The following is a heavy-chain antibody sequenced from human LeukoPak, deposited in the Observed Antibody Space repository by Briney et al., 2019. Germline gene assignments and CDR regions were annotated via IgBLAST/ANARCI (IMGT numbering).Heavy chain of an antibody. CDR3: ARDGEYCSGGSCYLYYFDY. J-gene: IGHJ4*02. V-gene: IGHV3-21*01. D-gene: IGHD2-15*01. CDR2: ISSSSSYI. Sequence: GGSLRLSCAASGFTFSSHSMNWVRQAPGKGLEWVSSISSSSSYIYYADSVKGRFTISRDNAKNSLYLQMNSLRAEDTAVYYCARDGEYCSGGSCYLYYFDYWGQGTLVTVSS. CDR1: GFTFSSHS.